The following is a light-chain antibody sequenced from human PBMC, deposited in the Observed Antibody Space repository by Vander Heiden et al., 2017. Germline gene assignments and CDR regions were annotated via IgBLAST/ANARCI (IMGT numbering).Light chain of an antibody. Sequence: QSALTQPASVSGSPGQSITRSCTGTSSDVGSYNLVSWYQQHPGKAPKLMIYEGSKRPSGVSNRFSGSKSGNTASLTISGLQAEDEADYYCCSYAGSSTDVVFGGGTKLTVL. V-gene: IGLV2-23*01. CDR2: EGS. CDR1: SSDVGSYNL. J-gene: IGLJ2*01. CDR3: CSYAGSSTDVV.